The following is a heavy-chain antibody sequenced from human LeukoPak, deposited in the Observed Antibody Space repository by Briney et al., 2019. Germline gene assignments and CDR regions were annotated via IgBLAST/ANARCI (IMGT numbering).Heavy chain of an antibody. D-gene: IGHD3-22*01. CDR1: GFTFSKVW. Sequence: GGSLRLSCAASGFTFSKVWMSWVRQAPGKGLEWVGRIKSKTDGGTIDYAAPVKGRFTISRDDSKATLFLQMNRLKTEDTAVYYCTTDLSELDDSGYYAKYFHHWGQGTLVSVSS. J-gene: IGHJ1*01. CDR3: TTDLSELDDSGYYAKYFHH. CDR2: IKSKTDGGTI. V-gene: IGHV3-15*01.